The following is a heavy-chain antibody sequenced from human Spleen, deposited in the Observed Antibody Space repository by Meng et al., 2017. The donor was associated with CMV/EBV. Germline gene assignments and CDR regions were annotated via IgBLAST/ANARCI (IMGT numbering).Heavy chain of an antibody. V-gene: IGHV1-46*01. CDR1: GYIFTSYY. D-gene: IGHD2-21*01. CDR3: ARVQFLEKPNDAFNI. J-gene: IGHJ3*02. Sequence: ASVKVSCKASGYIFTSYYMHWVRQAPGQGLEWMGIINPSGGGTSYAQKFQDRVIMTRDTSISTAYMELTRLRPDDTAVYYCARVQFLEKPNDAFNIWGQGTMVTVSS. CDR2: INPSGGGT.